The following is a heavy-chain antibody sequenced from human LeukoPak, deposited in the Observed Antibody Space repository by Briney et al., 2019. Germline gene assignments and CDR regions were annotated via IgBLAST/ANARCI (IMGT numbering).Heavy chain of an antibody. J-gene: IGHJ4*02. CDR2: IIPIFGTA. V-gene: IGHV1-69*13. Sequence: SVKVSCKXSGGTSSSYVINWVRQAPGQGLEWMGGIIPIFGTANYAQKFQGRVTITADESTNTAYMELSSLRSEDTAVYYCARGESSGYSYYGDFYFDYWGQGTLVTVSS. CDR1: GGTSSSYV. CDR3: ARGESSGYSYYGDFYFDY. D-gene: IGHD3-22*01.